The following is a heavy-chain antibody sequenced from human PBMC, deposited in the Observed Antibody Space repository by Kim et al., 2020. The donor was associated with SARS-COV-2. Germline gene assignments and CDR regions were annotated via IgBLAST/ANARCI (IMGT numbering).Heavy chain of an antibody. J-gene: IGHJ6*02. V-gene: IGHV3-9*01. CDR1: GFTFDDYA. Sequence: GGSLRLSCAASGFTFDDYAMHWVRQAPGKGLEWVSGISWNSGSIGYADSVKGRFTISRDNAKNSLYLQMNSLRAEDTALYYCAKDIGIAAAGSDYGMDVWGQGTTVTVSS. CDR3: AKDIGIAAAGSDYGMDV. CDR2: ISWNSGSI. D-gene: IGHD6-13*01.